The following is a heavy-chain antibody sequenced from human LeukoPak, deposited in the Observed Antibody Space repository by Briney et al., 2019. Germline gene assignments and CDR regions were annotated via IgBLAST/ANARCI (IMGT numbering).Heavy chain of an antibody. CDR1: GFTFSRYG. J-gene: IGHJ6*03. D-gene: IGHD2-2*01. V-gene: IGHV3-23*01. CDR2: IGGGVNTT. Sequence: GGSLRLSCAASGFTFSRYGMSWVRQAPGKGLEWVSTIGGGVNTTYYADSVRGRFTISGENSKNTLYLQMNSLRADDTAVYYCAKRYCDSTTCYFYMDVWGKGTTVTVSS. CDR3: AKRYCDSTTCYFYMDV.